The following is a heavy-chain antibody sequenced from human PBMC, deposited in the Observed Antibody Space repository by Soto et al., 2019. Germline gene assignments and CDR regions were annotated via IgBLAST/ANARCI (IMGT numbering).Heavy chain of an antibody. CDR3: AKDENSGSYYSWFDP. CDR1: GYTFTSYY. J-gene: IGHJ5*02. Sequence: QVQLVQSGAEVKKPGASVKVSCKASGYTFTSYYMHWVRQAPGQGLEWMGIINPSGGSTSYAQKFQGRVTMTRDTSTSTVYMELSSLRSEDTAVYYCAKDENSGSYYSWFDPWGQGTLVTVSS. D-gene: IGHD1-26*01. CDR2: INPSGGST. V-gene: IGHV1-46*01.